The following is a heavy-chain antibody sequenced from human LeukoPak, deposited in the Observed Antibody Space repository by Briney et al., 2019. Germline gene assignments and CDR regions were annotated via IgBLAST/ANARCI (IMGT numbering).Heavy chain of an antibody. CDR2: ISSSSSYI. CDR1: GFTFSSYS. Sequence: GGSLRLSCAASGFTFSSYSMNWVRQAPGKGLEWVSSISSSSSYIYYADSVKGRFTISRDNAKNSLYLQMNNLRAEDTAVYYCASIAAAGTGAFDIWGQGTMVTVSS. J-gene: IGHJ3*02. CDR3: ASIAAAGTGAFDI. V-gene: IGHV3-21*01. D-gene: IGHD6-13*01.